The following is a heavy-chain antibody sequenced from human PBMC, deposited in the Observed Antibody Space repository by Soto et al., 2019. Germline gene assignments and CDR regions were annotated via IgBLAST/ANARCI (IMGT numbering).Heavy chain of an antibody. CDR3: AREGDYCGGDCYSYY. D-gene: IGHD2-21*02. CDR2: IIPIFGTA. CDR1: GGTFSSYA. J-gene: IGHJ4*02. Sequence: QVQLVQSGAEVKKPGSSVKVSCKASGGTFSSYAISWVRQAPGQGLEWMGGIIPIFGTANYAQKFQGRVTIPADESTSTAYIELSSLRSEDTAVYYCAREGDYCGGDCYSYYWGQGTLVTVSS. V-gene: IGHV1-69*01.